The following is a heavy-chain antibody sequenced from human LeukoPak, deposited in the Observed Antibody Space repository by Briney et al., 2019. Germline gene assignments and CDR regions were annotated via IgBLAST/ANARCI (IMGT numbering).Heavy chain of an antibody. V-gene: IGHV1-46*01. CDR2: INPSGSST. J-gene: IGHJ4*02. CDR3: ASLQVGSSWPDFDY. Sequence: ASVKVSCKASGYIFTSYFMHWVRQAPGQGLEWMGLINPSGSSTRYAQKFQGRVTMTRDTSISTAYMELSRLRSDDTAVYYCASLQVGSSWPDFDYWGQGTLVTVSS. D-gene: IGHD6-13*01. CDR1: GYIFTSYF.